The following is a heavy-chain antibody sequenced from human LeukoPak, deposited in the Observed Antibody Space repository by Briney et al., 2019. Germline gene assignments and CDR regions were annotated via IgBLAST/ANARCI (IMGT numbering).Heavy chain of an antibody. CDR1: GFTFSSYA. V-gene: IGHV3-23*01. CDR3: AKDRRPENFDY. CDR2: ISGSGGST. J-gene: IGHJ4*02. Sequence: GGSLRLSCAASGFTFSSYAMSWVRQAPGKGLEWVSAISGSGGSTYYADSVKGRSTISRGNSKNTLYLQMNSLRAEDTAVYYCAKDRRPENFDYWGQGTLVTVSS.